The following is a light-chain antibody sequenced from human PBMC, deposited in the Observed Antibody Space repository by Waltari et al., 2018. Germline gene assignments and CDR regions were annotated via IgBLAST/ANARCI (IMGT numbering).Light chain of an antibody. CDR2: WAS. V-gene: IGKV4-1*01. CDR3: HQHYTTPWT. Sequence: DIVMTQSPDSLAVSLGERATINCTSSQRVLYTDNNKNYLTVYHQKPGQSPPLLISWASTRESGVPDRFIGSGSGTDFILTISSLQAEDVAVYYCHQHYTTPWTFGQGTQVEL. J-gene: IGKJ1*01. CDR1: QRVLYTDNNKNY.